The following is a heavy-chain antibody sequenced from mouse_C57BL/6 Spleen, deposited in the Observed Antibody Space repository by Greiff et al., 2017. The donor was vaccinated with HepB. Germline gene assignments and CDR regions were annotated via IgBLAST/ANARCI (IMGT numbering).Heavy chain of an antibody. V-gene: IGHV1-22*01. Sequence: EVQLQQSGPELVKPGASVKMSCKASGYTFTDYNMHWVKQSPGKSLEWIGYINPNNGGTSYNQKFKGKATLTVNKSSSTAYMELRSLTSEDSAVYFCARGYDGYLWFAYWGQGTLVTVSA. D-gene: IGHD2-3*01. J-gene: IGHJ3*01. CDR2: INPNNGGT. CDR3: ARGYDGYLWFAY. CDR1: GYTFTDYN.